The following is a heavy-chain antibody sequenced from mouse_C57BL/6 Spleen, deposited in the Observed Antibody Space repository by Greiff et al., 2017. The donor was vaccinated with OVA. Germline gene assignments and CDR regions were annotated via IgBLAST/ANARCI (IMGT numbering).Heavy chain of an antibody. D-gene: IGHD2-2*01. V-gene: IGHV5-4*01. Sequence: EVMLVESGGGLVKPGGSLKLSCAASGFTFSSYAMSWVRQTPEKRLEWVATISDGGSYTYYPDNVKGRFTISRDNAKNNLYLQMSHLKSEDTAMYYCARDGGYGYHDYWGQGTTLTVSS. J-gene: IGHJ2*01. CDR1: GFTFSSYA. CDR2: ISDGGSYT. CDR3: ARDGGYGYHDY.